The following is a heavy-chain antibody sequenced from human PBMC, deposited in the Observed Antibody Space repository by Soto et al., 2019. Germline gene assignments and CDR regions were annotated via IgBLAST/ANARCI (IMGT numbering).Heavy chain of an antibody. D-gene: IGHD2-15*01. CDR2: ISTYNGNT. J-gene: IGHJ4*02. CDR1: GYTFTTYG. V-gene: IGHV1-18*04. Sequence: QVHLVQSGAEVKKPGASVKVSCKASGYTFTTYGISWVRQAPGQGLEWLGWISTYNGNTNYEQKLQGRVTLTTDTLTSTAYMELRSLRSDDTAVYYCARRWAYSSGGTCYHFDYWGQGTLVPVSS. CDR3: ARRWAYSSGGTCYHFDY.